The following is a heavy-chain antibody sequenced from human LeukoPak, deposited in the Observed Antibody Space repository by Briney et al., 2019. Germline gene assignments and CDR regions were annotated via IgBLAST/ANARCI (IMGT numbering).Heavy chain of an antibody. CDR1: GDSISRYY. J-gene: IGHJ4*02. D-gene: IGHD6-13*01. Sequence: SETLSLTCTVSGDSISRYYWSWIRQPAGKGLECVGRVYTSGSTNYNPSLKSRVNISVDKTKNQFSLKLSSVTAADTAVYYCARGSSWYGTGSFDYWGQGTLVTVSS. CDR3: ARGSSWYGTGSFDY. V-gene: IGHV4-4*07. CDR2: VYTSGST.